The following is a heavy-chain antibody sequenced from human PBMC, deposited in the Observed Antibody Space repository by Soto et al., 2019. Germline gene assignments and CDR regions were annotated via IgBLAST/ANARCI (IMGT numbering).Heavy chain of an antibody. CDR2: IIPIFGTA. Sequence: QVQLVQSGAEVKKPGSSVKVSCKASGGTFSSYAISWVRQAPGQGLEWMGGIIPIFGTANYAQKFQGSVTITADESTSTAYMELSSLSSEDTAMYYCARGSRRKHSSSTYFDYWGQGTLVTVSS. CDR3: ARGSRRKHSSSTYFDY. D-gene: IGHD2-2*01. J-gene: IGHJ4*02. CDR1: GGTFSSYA. V-gene: IGHV1-69*12.